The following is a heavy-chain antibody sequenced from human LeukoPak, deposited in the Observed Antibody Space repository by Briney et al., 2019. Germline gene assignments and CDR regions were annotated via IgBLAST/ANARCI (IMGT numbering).Heavy chain of an antibody. J-gene: IGHJ4*02. Sequence: PGGSLRLSCAASGFTFSSYWMSWVRQAPGKGLEWVSAISGSGGSTYYADSVKGRFTISRDNSKNTLYLQMNSLRAEDTAVYYCAKYSAPYQQTGDYWGQGTLVTVSS. V-gene: IGHV3-23*01. CDR3: AKYSAPYQQTGDY. CDR2: ISGSGGST. D-gene: IGHD1-14*01. CDR1: GFTFSSYW.